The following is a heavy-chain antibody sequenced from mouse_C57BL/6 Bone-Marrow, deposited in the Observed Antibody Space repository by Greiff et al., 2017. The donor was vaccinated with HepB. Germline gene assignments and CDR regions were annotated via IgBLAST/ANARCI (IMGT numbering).Heavy chain of an antibody. CDR3: ARPSYDNYPFDY. CDR1: GFTFSSYG. CDR2: ISSGGSYT. Sequence: EVKLVESGGDLVKPGGSLKLSCAASGFTFSSYGMSWVRQTPDKRLEWVATISSGGSYTYYPDSVKGRFTISRDNAKNTLYLQMSSLKSEDTAMYYCARPSYDNYPFDYWGQGTTLTVSS. V-gene: IGHV5-6*01. D-gene: IGHD2-1*01. J-gene: IGHJ2*01.